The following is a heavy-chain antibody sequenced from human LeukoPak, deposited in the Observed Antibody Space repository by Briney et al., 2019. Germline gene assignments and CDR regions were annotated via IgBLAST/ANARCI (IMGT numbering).Heavy chain of an antibody. D-gene: IGHD6-19*01. CDR1: GYTFIDYY. CDR3: ARDYQWLVRD. Sequence: ASVKVTCQASGYTFIDYYMHWVRQAPGQGLEWMGRINPNSGGTNYAQKFQGRVTMTRDTSISTAYMELSRLRSDDTAVYYCARDYQWLVRDWGQGTLVTVSS. J-gene: IGHJ4*02. V-gene: IGHV1-2*06. CDR2: INPNSGGT.